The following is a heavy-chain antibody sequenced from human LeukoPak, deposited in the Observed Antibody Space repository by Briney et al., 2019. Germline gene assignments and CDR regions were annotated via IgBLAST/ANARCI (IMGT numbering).Heavy chain of an antibody. CDR2: MNPNSGNT. D-gene: IGHD6-19*01. V-gene: IGHV1-8*01. CDR3: TRGSSGRRDN. Sequence: ASVKVSCKASGYTLTSCDINWVRQATGQGLEWTGWMNPNSGNTGYGQSFQGRITMTRDISIGTAYMELSNLTSEDTAIYYCTRGSSGRRDNWGQGTLVTVSA. J-gene: IGHJ4*02. CDR1: GYTLTSCD.